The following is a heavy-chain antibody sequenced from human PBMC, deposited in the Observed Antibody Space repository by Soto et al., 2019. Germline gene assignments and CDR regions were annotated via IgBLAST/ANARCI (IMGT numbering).Heavy chain of an antibody. CDR3: ARGAYVAACPAYNWCGP. V-gene: IGHV4-34*01. J-gene: IGHJ5*02. CDR2: INHSGST. Sequence: SETLSLTCAADGGSFSGYYWSWIRQPPGKGLEWIGEINHSGSTNYNPSLKSRVTISVATSKNQFSLKLSSVTAADTAVYYCARGAYVAACPAYNWCGPWGQARLCTVSS. CDR1: GGSFSGYY. D-gene: IGHD6-13*01.